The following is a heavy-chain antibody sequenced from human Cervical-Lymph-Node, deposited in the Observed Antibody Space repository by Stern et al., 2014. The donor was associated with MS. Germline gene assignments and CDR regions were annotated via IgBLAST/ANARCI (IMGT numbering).Heavy chain of an antibody. CDR2: IRSKTYGGTT. Sequence: EVQLVESGGGFVQPGRSLRLSCTASGFTFGDYAISWFRQAPGKGLEWVSFIRSKTYGGTTEYAASVKGRFIISRDDSKSIAYLRMDSLRAEDTAVYYCTRDRFFGVVRFDYWGQGALVTVSS. J-gene: IGHJ4*02. CDR1: GFTFGDYA. CDR3: TRDRFFGVVRFDY. V-gene: IGHV3-49*03. D-gene: IGHD3-3*01.